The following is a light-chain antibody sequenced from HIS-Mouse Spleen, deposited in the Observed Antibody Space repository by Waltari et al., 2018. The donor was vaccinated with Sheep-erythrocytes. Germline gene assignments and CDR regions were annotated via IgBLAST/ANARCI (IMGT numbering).Light chain of an antibody. CDR1: KLGDKY. CDR2: QDS. CDR3: QAWDSSTYV. V-gene: IGLV3-1*01. Sequence: SYELTQPPSVSVSPGQTASITCSGDKLGDKYACWYQQKPGPSPVLVIYQDSKRPSGSPERFSGSNSGNTATLTISGTQAMDEADYYCQAWDSSTYVFGTGTKVTVL. J-gene: IGLJ1*01.